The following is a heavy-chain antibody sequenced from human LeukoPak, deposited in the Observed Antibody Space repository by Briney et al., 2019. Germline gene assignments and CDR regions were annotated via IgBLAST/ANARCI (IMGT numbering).Heavy chain of an antibody. V-gene: IGHV3-30*04. CDR3: AKGPKKLMVGSRGYYFDF. Sequence: QSGGSLRLSCAASGFTFSSYAMHWVRQAPGKGLVWVAVISYDGSNKYYADSVKGRFTISRDNSKNTLYLQVNSLRAEDTAVYFCAKGPKKLMVGSRGYYFDFWGQGTLVTVSS. D-gene: IGHD2-15*01. J-gene: IGHJ4*02. CDR2: ISYDGSNK. CDR1: GFTFSSYA.